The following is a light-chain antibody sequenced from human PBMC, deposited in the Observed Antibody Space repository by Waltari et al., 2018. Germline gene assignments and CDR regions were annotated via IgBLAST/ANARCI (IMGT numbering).Light chain of an antibody. J-gene: IGKJ4*01. V-gene: IGKV1-5*03. CDR1: QSISNW. CDR3: QQYNSYSLLT. CDR2: KAS. Sequence: DIQMIQSPSTLSASVGDRVTITCRASQSISNWLPWDQQKPGKAPKLLIYKASTLESGVPGRFSGSGSGTEFTITISSLQPDDFATYYCQQYNSYSLLTFGGGTKVEIK.